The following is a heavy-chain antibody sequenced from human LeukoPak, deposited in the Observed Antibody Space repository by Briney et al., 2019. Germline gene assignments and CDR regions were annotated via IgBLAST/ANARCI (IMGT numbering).Heavy chain of an antibody. CDR3: ARVGLTAMTAFDY. J-gene: IGHJ4*02. D-gene: IGHD2-21*02. CDR2: INHSGST. CDR1: GGSFSGYY. V-gene: IGHV4-34*01. Sequence: KPSETLSLTCAVYGGSFSGYYWSWIRQPPGKGLEWIGEINHSGSTNYNPSLKSRVTISVDTSKNQFSLKLSSVTAADTAVYYCARVGLTAMTAFDYWGQGTLVTVSS.